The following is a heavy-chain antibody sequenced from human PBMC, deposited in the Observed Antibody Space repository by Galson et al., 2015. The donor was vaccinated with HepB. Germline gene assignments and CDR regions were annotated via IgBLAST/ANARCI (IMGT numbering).Heavy chain of an antibody. Sequence: SLRLSCAASGFIVDGSGMSWVRQAPGKGLEWVSGISASGGKTYYADSLKGRFTISRDNSQNTVYLQMNSLRVDDSALYYFTRDSGWESAYWGQGTLATVSS. CDR1: GFIVDGSG. CDR2: ISASGGKT. V-gene: IGHV3-23*01. CDR3: TRDSGWESAY. D-gene: IGHD3-10*01. J-gene: IGHJ4*02.